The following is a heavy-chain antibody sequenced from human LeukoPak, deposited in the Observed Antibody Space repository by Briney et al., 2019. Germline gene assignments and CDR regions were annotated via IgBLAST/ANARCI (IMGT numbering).Heavy chain of an antibody. CDR2: ISSSSYI. D-gene: IGHD3-9*01. CDR3: AREGSDILTGYRHFDY. CDR1: GFTFSSYS. Sequence: GGSLRLSCAASGFTFSSYSMNWVRQAPGKGLEWVSSISSSSYIYYADSVKGGFTISRDNAKNSLYLQMNSLRAEDTAVYYCAREGSDILTGYRHFDYWGQGTLVTVSS. J-gene: IGHJ4*02. V-gene: IGHV3-21*01.